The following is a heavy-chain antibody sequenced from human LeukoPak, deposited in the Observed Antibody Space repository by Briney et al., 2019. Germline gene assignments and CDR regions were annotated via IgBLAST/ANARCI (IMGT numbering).Heavy chain of an antibody. CDR1: GFTFNTFA. CDR2: IFQGGGEI. D-gene: IGHD3-10*01. CDR3: ARFHTSDYYGSGSRAPMDV. J-gene: IGHJ6*03. Sequence: GGSLRLSCVASGFTFNTFAMIWVRQPPGKGLEWVSSIFQGGGEIHYADSVRGRFTISRDNSKNTLFLQMNSLRAEDTAVYYCARFHTSDYYGSGSRAPMDVWGKGTTVTISS. V-gene: IGHV3-23*01.